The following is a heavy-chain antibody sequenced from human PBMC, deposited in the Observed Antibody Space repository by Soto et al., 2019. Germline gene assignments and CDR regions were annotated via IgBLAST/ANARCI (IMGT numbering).Heavy chain of an antibody. J-gene: IGHJ5*02. CDR3: ASTSIAAAGKDYNWFDP. D-gene: IGHD6-13*01. V-gene: IGHV5-51*01. CDR2: IYPGDSDT. CDR1: GYSFTSYW. Sequence: GESLKISCKGSGYSFTSYWIGWVRQMPGKGLEWMGIIYPGDSDTRYSPSFQGQVTISADKSISTAYLQWSSLKASDTAMYYCASTSIAAAGKDYNWFDPWGQGTLVSVSS.